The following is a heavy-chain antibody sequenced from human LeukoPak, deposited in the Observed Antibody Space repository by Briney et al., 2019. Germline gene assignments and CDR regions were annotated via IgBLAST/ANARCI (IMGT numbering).Heavy chain of an antibody. V-gene: IGHV4-59*01. CDR3: ARDPLGDAFDI. J-gene: IGHJ3*02. CDR1: GGSISSYY. D-gene: IGHD3-16*02. Sequence: AETLSLTWTVSGGSISSYYGSWIRKPPGKGLEWIGYNYYSWSTSYSPSFKGRVTISVDTSKNQFSLKLSSVTAADTAVYYCARDPLGDAFDIWGQGTMVTVSS. CDR2: NYYSWST.